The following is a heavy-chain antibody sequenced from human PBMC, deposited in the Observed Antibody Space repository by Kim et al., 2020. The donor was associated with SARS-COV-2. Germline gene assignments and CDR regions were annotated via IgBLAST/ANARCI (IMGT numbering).Heavy chain of an antibody. D-gene: IGHD2-2*01. Sequence: GGSLRLSCAASGFTFSSYAMSWVRQAPGKGLEWVSAISGSGGSTYYADSVKGRFTISRDNSKNTLYLQMNSLRAEDTAVYYCAKDWGYGVVVPAAIPFDYWGQGTLVTVSS. CDR1: GFTFSSYA. CDR2: ISGSGGST. J-gene: IGHJ4*02. V-gene: IGHV3-23*01. CDR3: AKDWGYGVVVPAAIPFDY.